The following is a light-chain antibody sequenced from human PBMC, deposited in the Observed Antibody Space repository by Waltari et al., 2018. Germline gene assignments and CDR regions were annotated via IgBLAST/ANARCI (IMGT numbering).Light chain of an antibody. V-gene: IGKV1-39*01. CDR2: LTS. CDR3: QQSYSTPLT. J-gene: IGKJ4*01. Sequence: DIQMTQSPSSLSASVGDTVSITCRASQSISKYLNWYQKKPGKAPELLIYLTSNLHSAVPSRFSGSGSGTDFTLSINNLQPEDFATYYCQQSYSTPLTFGGGTKVEIK. CDR1: QSISKY.